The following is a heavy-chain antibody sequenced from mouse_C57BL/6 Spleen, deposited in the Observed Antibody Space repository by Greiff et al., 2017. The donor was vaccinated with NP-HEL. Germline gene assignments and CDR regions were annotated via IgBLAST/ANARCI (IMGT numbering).Heavy chain of an antibody. Sequence: EVQLQQSGPELVKPGASVKISCTASGYSFTGYYMNWVKQSPEKSLEWIGEINPSTGGTTYNQKFKAKATLTVDKSSSTAYMQLKSLTSEDSAVYYCATPYYSNPYYAMDYWGQGTSVTVSS. CDR1: GYSFTGYY. CDR3: ATPYYSNPYYAMDY. D-gene: IGHD2-5*01. CDR2: INPSTGGT. V-gene: IGHV1-42*01. J-gene: IGHJ4*01.